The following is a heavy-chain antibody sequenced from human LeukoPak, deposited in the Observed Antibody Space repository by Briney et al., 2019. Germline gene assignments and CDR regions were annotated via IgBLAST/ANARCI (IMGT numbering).Heavy chain of an antibody. CDR1: GDSVSSNSVT. J-gene: IGHJ5*02. CDR2: TYYRSTWYN. Sequence: SQTLSLTCAISGDSVSSNSVTWNSIRQSPSRGLEWLGRTYYRSTWYNDYAVSVRGRITVNPDTSKNQFSLHLNSMTPEDTAVYYCARRLTQYDCFDPWGQGILVTVSS. CDR3: ARRLTQYDCFDP. V-gene: IGHV6-1*01. D-gene: IGHD2-2*01.